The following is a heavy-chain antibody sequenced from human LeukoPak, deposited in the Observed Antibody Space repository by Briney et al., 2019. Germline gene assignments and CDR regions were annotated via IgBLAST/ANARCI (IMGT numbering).Heavy chain of an antibody. Sequence: SVKVSCKASGGTFSSYAISWVRQAPGQGLEWMEGIIPIFGTANYAQKFQGRVTITTDESTSTAYMELSSLRSEDTAVYYCARGAPDCSGGSCYRRDYYYYMDVWGKGTTVTVSS. CDR2: IIPIFGTA. V-gene: IGHV1-69*05. CDR1: GGTFSSYA. J-gene: IGHJ6*03. D-gene: IGHD2-15*01. CDR3: ARGAPDCSGGSCYRRDYYYYMDV.